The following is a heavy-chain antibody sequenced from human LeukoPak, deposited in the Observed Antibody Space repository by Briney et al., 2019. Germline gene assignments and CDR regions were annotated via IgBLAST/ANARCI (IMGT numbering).Heavy chain of an antibody. CDR3: ARDRGWIQHDI. CDR2: IKGDGSAK. J-gene: IGHJ3*02. CDR1: GFDFSDSW. V-gene: IGHV3-7*01. D-gene: IGHD5-18*01. Sequence: PGGSLRLSCAASGFDFSDSWMTWIRQAPGKGLEWVAFIKGDGSAKKYVDSVKGRFTISRDNAKNSLFLQMNSLRAEDTAVYYCARDRGWIQHDIWGQGTMVTVSS.